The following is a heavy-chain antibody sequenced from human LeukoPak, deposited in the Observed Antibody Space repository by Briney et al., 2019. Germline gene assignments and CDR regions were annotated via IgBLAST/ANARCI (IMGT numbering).Heavy chain of an antibody. V-gene: IGHV3-53*01. CDR1: GFTVSSNY. D-gene: IGHD6-19*01. Sequence: GGSLRLSCAASGFTVSSNYMNWVRQAPGKGLEWVSVIYSGGSTYYADSVKGRFTISRDNSKNTLYLQMNSLRAEDTAVYYCAGELAVAGTLDYWGQGTLVTVSS. CDR3: AGELAVAGTLDY. CDR2: IYSGGST. J-gene: IGHJ4*02.